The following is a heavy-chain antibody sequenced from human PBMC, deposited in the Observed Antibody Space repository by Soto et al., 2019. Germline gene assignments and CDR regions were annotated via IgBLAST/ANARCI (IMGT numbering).Heavy chain of an antibody. Sequence: QVQLQQWGAGLLKPSETLSLTCAVYGGSFSGYYWSWIRQPPGKGLEWIGEINHSGSTNYNPSLKSRVTISVDTSKNQFSLKLSSVTAADTAVYYCARVIEGSIVGATAYYFDYWGQGTLVTVSS. D-gene: IGHD1-26*01. J-gene: IGHJ4*02. CDR2: INHSGST. V-gene: IGHV4-34*01. CDR1: GGSFSGYY. CDR3: ARVIEGSIVGATAYYFDY.